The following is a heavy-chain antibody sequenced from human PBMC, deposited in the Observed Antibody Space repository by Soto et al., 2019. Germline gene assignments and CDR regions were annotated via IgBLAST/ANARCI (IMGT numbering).Heavy chain of an antibody. Sequence: PSETLSLTCAVSGVSISSGNWWTWVRQSPQRGLEYIGEIFHDGTANYYPSFERRVAISVDTSKNQFSLKLTSVTAADTVIYFCARLVYDTRLNYMYFDFWGQGTQVTVSS. V-gene: IGHV4-4*02. D-gene: IGHD3-10*01. CDR3: ARLVYDTRLNYMYFDF. CDR2: IFHDGTA. J-gene: IGHJ4*02. CDR1: GVSISSGNW.